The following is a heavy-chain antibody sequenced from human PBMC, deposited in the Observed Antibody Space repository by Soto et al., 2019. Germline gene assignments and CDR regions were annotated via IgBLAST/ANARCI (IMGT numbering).Heavy chain of an antibody. CDR3: AHRYLAAARATMNIFDF. J-gene: IGHJ3*01. Sequence: QITLKESGPTLVKPTQTLTLTCTFSGFSFSSGVGVGWIRQPPGKALEWLALIYWDDDKRYSPSLRRKLTITKDTSNNQVVLTMTNMDPVDTATYFCAHRYLAAARATMNIFDFWGQGTMVTVSS. V-gene: IGHV2-5*02. CDR1: GFSFSSGVG. D-gene: IGHD3-22*01. CDR2: IYWDDDK.